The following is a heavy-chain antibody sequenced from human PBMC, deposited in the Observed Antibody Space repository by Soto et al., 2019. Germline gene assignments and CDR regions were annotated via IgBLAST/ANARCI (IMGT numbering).Heavy chain of an antibody. J-gene: IGHJ6*02. CDR1: GDSVSSNSAA. CDR2: TYYKSKWNN. Sequence: SQTLSLTCVSSGDSVSSNSAAWNWISQSPSRGLEWLGRTYYKSKWNNDYALSVKSRITINPDTSKNQFSLHLYSVTPEDTAVYYCTGIPWFRGMHVWGQATPVTVSS. V-gene: IGHV6-1*01. CDR3: TGIPWFRGMHV. D-gene: IGHD2-21*01.